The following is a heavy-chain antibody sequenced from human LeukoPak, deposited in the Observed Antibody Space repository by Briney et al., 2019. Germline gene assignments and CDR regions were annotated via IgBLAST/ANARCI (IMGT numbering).Heavy chain of an antibody. D-gene: IGHD6-19*01. V-gene: IGHV4-61*02. CDR1: GGSISSGSYY. CDR2: IYTSGST. CDR3: ARDQVSSGWYPGSYYYYMDV. Sequence: SQTLSLTCTVSGGSISSGSYYWSWIRQPAGKGLEWIGRIYTSGSTNYNPSLKSRVTISVDTSKNQFSLKLSSVTAADTAVYYCARDQVSSGWYPGSYYYYMDVWGKGTTVTVSS. J-gene: IGHJ6*03.